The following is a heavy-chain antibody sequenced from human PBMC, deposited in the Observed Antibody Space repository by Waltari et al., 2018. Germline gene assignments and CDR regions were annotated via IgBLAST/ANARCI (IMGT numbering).Heavy chain of an antibody. Sequence: QVQLVESGGGVVRPGGSLRLSCTASGFTFSQYTIHWARQAPGKGLEWVAITSHDGANKYYAGSVVGRFTISRDNSKNTVYLQMNSLRVEDTAVYYCARDLGSGWYYFDSWGQGTLVTVSS. CDR1: GFTFSQYT. CDR2: TSHDGANK. J-gene: IGHJ4*02. CDR3: ARDLGSGWYYFDS. D-gene: IGHD6-19*01. V-gene: IGHV3-30-3*01.